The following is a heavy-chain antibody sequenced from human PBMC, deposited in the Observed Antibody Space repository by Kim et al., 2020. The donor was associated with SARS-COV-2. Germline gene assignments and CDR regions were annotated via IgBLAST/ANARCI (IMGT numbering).Heavy chain of an antibody. CDR3: ARDDSSGWYRDYYYYGMDV. J-gene: IGHJ6*02. CDR2: ISSSSSTI. Sequence: GGSLTLSCAASGFTFSSYSMNWVRQAPGKGLEWVSYISSSSSTIYYADSVKGRFTISRDNAKNSLYLQMNSLRDEDTAVYYCARDDSSGWYRDYYYYGMDVWGQGTTVTVSS. CDR1: GFTFSSYS. D-gene: IGHD6-19*01. V-gene: IGHV3-48*02.